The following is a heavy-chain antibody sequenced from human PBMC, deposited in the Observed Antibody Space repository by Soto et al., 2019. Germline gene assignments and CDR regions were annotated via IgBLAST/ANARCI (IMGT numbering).Heavy chain of an antibody. CDR3: AGIAAAGMDYYYYGMDV. CDR2: IIPIFCTA. D-gene: IGHD6-13*01. V-gene: IGHV1-69*06. J-gene: IGHJ6*02. CDR1: GGTFRSYA. Sequence: QVQLVQSGAEVKKPGSSVKVSCKASGGTFRSYAISWVRQAPGQGLEWMGGIIPIFCTANYAQQFQGRVTIPEDKSTSPAYMELSSLRSGHTVVYYCAGIAAAGMDYYYYGMDVWGHGTTVTVSS.